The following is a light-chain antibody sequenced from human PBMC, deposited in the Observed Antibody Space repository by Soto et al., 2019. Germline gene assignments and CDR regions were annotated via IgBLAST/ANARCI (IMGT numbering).Light chain of an antibody. CDR3: CSFAGGATVV. CDR1: SSDVGSYNL. V-gene: IGLV2-23*01. CDR2: DGS. Sequence: QSVLTQPASVSGSPGQSITISCTGISSDVGSYNLVSWYQHHPGKGPKLMIYDGSNRPSGVSNRFSGSKSGSTASLTISGLQAEDEADYYCCSFAGGATVVFGGGTKLTVL. J-gene: IGLJ2*01.